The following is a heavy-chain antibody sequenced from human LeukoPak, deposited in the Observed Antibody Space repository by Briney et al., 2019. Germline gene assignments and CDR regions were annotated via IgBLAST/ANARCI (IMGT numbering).Heavy chain of an antibody. CDR2: IYHSGST. CDR3: ARDRRPGYSSGWYYEFDP. Sequence: SETLSLTCTVSGYSISSGYYWGWIRQPPGKGLEWIGSIYHSGSTYYNPSLKSRVTISVDTSKNQFSLKLSSVTAADTAVYYCARDRRPGYSSGWYYEFDPWGQGTLVTVSS. CDR1: GYSISSGYY. J-gene: IGHJ5*02. D-gene: IGHD6-19*01. V-gene: IGHV4-38-2*02.